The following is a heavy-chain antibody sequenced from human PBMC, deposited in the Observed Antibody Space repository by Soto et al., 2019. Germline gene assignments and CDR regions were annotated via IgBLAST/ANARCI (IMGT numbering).Heavy chain of an antibody. CDR2: ISAYNGNT. V-gene: IGHV1-18*01. CDR3: ARSPLTYYYDSSGYKVNWFDP. CDR1: GYIFTSYG. Sequence: ASVKVSCKASGYIFTSYGISWVRQAPGQGLEWMGWISAYNGNTNYAQKLQGRVTMTTDTSTSTAYMELRSLRSDDTAVYYCARSPLTYYYDSSGYKVNWFDPWGQGTLVTVSS. D-gene: IGHD3-22*01. J-gene: IGHJ5*02.